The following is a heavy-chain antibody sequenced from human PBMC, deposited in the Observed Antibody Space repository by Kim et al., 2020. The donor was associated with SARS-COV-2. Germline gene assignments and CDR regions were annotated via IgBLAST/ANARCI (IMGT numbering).Heavy chain of an antibody. V-gene: IGHV3-9*01. CDR3: AKDLQVATGMDF. CDR1: GFTFGDYA. D-gene: IGHD5-12*01. J-gene: IGHJ6*02. CDR2: ISWNSANI. Sequence: GGSLRLSCAASGFTFGDYAMHWVRQAPGKGLEWVSGISWNSANIGYADSVKGRFIISRDNAKNSLYLQMNSLTVEDTALYYCAKDLQVATGMDFWGQGTTVTVSS.